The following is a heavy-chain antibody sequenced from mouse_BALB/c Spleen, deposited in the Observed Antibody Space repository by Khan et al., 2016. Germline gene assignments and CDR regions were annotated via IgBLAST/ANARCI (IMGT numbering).Heavy chain of an antibody. J-gene: IGHJ4*01. CDR2: INPGSGST. V-gene: IGHV1-54*01. Sequence: QVQLQQPGAELVRPGTSVKVSCKASGYAFTNYLIEWVKQRPGQGLEWIGVINPGSGSTNYNEKFKGKATLTADKSSSTAYMQLSSLTSDDSAVYFCARSRLGAMDYWGQGTSVTVSS. D-gene: IGHD2-10*02. CDR3: ARSRLGAMDY. CDR1: GYAFTNYL.